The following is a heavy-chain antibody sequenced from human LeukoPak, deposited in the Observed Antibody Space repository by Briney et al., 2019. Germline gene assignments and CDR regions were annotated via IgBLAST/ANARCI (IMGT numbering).Heavy chain of an antibody. Sequence: SETLSLTCTVSGGSINSSPYYWGWVRQPPGKGLEWIGTIYDSGSTYYNPSLKSRVTISVDMSKNQFSLKLTSVTAADTAVYYCARRAPSGRGIYYADYWGQGTLVTVSS. CDR1: GGSINSSPYY. V-gene: IGHV4-39*01. CDR2: IYDSGST. J-gene: IGHJ4*02. CDR3: ARRAPSGRGIYYADY. D-gene: IGHD1-26*01.